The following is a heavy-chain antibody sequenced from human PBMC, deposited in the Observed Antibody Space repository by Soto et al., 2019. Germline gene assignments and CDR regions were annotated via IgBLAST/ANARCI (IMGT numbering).Heavy chain of an antibody. Sequence: EVQLVESGGGLVQPGGSLRLACATSGFILRDCDMNWVRQAPGKGLEWVSYISSSSSVIDYADSVKGRLTVSRDNARNSLXXXXXXXXXXXXXXXXXXXXXXXXXNWYYYMDVWGKETTVTVSS. CDR1: GFILRDCD. J-gene: IGHJ6*03. CDR2: ISSSSSVI. CDR3: XXXXXXXXNWYYYMDV. D-gene: IGHD1-20*01. V-gene: IGHV3-48*01.